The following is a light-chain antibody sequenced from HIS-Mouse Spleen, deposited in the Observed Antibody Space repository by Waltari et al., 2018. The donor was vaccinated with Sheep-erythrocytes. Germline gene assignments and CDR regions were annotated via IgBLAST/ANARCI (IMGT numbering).Light chain of an antibody. Sequence: SYVLTQPPSVSVAPGKTARITCGGNNIGSNSVHWYQQNPGQAPVLVVYDDSDRPSGIPERFSGSNSGNTATLTISRVEAGDEADYYCQVWDSSSDHYVFGTGTKVTVL. CDR3: QVWDSSSDHYV. CDR2: DDS. J-gene: IGLJ1*01. V-gene: IGLV3-21*03. CDR1: NIGSNS.